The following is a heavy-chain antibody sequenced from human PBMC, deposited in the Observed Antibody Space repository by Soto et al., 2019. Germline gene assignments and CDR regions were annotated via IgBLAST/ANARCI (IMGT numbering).Heavy chain of an antibody. D-gene: IGHD2-15*01. CDR3: ARGDRSGGSCYIDY. Sequence: ASVKVSCKASGYTFTSYDINWVRQATGQGLEWMGWMNPNSGNTGYAQKFQGRVTMTRNTSISTAYMELSSLRSEDTAVYYCARGDRSGGSCYIDYWGQGTLVTVSS. V-gene: IGHV1-8*01. CDR1: GYTFTSYD. CDR2: MNPNSGNT. J-gene: IGHJ4*02.